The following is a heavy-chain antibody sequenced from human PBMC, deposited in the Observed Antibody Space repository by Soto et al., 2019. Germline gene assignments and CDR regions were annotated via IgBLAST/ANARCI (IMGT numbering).Heavy chain of an antibody. J-gene: IGHJ4*02. CDR2: ISPDGSNK. CDR3: AKGFADGDYYFDY. D-gene: IGHD3-10*01. V-gene: IGHV3-30*18. CDR1: GFTFSSYG. Sequence: QVQLVESGGGVVQPGRSLRLSCAASGFTFSSYGMHWVRQAPGKGLEWVTVISPDGSNKYIADSVKGRFTISRHNSKNTLHLQMNSLRVEDTAVYYCAKGFADGDYYFDYWGQGTLVTVSS.